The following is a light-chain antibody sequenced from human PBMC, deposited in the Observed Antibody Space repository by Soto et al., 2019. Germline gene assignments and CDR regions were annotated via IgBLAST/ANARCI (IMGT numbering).Light chain of an antibody. CDR2: GAS. J-gene: IGKJ1*01. Sequence: EIVMTQSPATLSVSPGERATLSCRASQSVSSNLAWYQQKPGQAPRLLIYGASTRATGIPARFSGSGSGTEFTLNISSLQSEDLAVYYCQQYNNWPRAFGQGTKVELK. CDR1: QSVSSN. V-gene: IGKV3-15*01. CDR3: QQYNNWPRA.